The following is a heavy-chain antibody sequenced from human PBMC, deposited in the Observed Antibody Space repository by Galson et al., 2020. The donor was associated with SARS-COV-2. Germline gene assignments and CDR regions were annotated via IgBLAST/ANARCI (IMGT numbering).Heavy chain of an antibody. CDR3: ARDIAVAAYDAFDI. CDR2: IWYDGRNN. J-gene: IGHJ3*02. D-gene: IGHD6-19*01. Sequence: GESLKILCAAPGFPFRSYGMHWVRPAPGKGLEWVLVIWYDGRNNYYADLVKGRFHISRDNSKNTLYLQMNSLRAEDTAVYYCARDIAVAAYDAFDIWGQETMVTVSS. V-gene: IGHV3-33*08. CDR1: GFPFRSYG.